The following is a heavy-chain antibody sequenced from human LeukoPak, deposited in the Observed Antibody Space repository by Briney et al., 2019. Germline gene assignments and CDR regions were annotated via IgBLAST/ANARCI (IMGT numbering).Heavy chain of an antibody. J-gene: IGHJ4*02. CDR1: GYTFTSYG. D-gene: IGHD2-21*02. CDR2: ISAYNGNT. Sequence: ASVKVSCKASGYTFTSYGISWVRQAPGKGREWMGWISAYNGNTNYAQKLQGRVTMTTDTSTSTAYMELRSLRSDDTAVYYCARDLIETYCGGDCHPTLFDYWGQGTLVTVSS. CDR3: ARDLIETYCGGDCHPTLFDY. V-gene: IGHV1-18*01.